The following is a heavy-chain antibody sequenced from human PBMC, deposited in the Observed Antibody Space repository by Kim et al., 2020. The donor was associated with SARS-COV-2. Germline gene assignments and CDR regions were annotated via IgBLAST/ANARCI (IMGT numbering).Heavy chain of an antibody. CDR1: GGSISSYY. Sequence: SETLSLTCTVSGGSISSYYWSWIRQPPGKGLEWIGYIHYSGSTNYNPSLKSRVTISVDTSKNQFSLKVRSVTAADTAVYYCARDVAGYSSNWGQGTLVTV. CDR2: IHYSGST. CDR3: ARDVAGYSSN. V-gene: IGHV4-59*01. D-gene: IGHD6-13*01. J-gene: IGHJ4*02.